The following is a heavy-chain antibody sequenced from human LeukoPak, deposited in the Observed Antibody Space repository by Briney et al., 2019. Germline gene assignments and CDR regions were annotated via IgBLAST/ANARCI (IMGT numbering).Heavy chain of an antibody. CDR2: IYSGGST. CDR1: GFTVSSNY. D-gene: IGHD3-10*01. Sequence: PGGSLRLSCAAPGFTVSSNYMSWVRQAPGKGLEWVSVIYSGGSTYYADSVKGRFTISRDNSKNTLYLQMNSLRAEDTAVYYCARDKYGSGSYYTDYWGQGTLVTVSS. J-gene: IGHJ4*02. V-gene: IGHV3-53*01. CDR3: ARDKYGSGSYYTDY.